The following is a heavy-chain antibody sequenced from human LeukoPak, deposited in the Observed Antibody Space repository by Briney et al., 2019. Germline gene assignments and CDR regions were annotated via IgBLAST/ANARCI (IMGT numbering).Heavy chain of an antibody. CDR3: ARDLAIAVAALGSFDY. CDR2: ISSSGSTI. V-gene: IGHV3-11*01. Sequence: GGSLRLSRAASGFTFSDYYMSWIRQAPGKGLEWVSYISSSGSTIYYADSVKGRFTISRDNAKNSLYLQMNSLRAEDTAVYYCARDLAIAVAALGSFDYWGQGTLVTVSS. CDR1: GFTFSDYY. D-gene: IGHD6-19*01. J-gene: IGHJ4*02.